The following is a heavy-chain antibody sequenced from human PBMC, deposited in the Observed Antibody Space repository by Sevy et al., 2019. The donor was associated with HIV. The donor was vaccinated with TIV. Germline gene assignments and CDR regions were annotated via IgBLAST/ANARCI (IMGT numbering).Heavy chain of an antibody. CDR3: AKTDHYYDSSGRSGTYWYFDL. D-gene: IGHD3-22*01. Sequence: GGSLRLSCAASGFTFDDYAMHWVRQAPGKGLEWVSGISWNSGSIGYADSVKGRFTISRDNAKNSLYLQMNSLRAEDTALYYCAKTDHYYDSSGRSGTYWYFDLWGRGTLVTVSS. CDR2: ISWNSGSI. J-gene: IGHJ2*01. CDR1: GFTFDDYA. V-gene: IGHV3-9*01.